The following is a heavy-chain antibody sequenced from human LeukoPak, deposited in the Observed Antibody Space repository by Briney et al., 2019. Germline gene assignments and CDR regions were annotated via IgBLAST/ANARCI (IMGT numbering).Heavy chain of an antibody. J-gene: IGHJ3*02. D-gene: IGHD2-8*01. CDR1: GGSISSSSYY. CDR3: AREGDQVMGYAFEI. V-gene: IGHV4-39*07. CDR2: IFYSGST. Sequence: PSETLSLTCTVSGGSISSSSYYWGWIRQPPGKGLEWIGVIFYSGSTYYNPSLKSRVTMSVDTSKNQFSLNLWTVTAADTAVYYCAREGDQVMGYAFEIWGQGTMVTGSS.